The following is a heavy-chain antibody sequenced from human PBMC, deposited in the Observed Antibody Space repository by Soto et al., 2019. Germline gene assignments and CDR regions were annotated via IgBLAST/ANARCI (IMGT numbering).Heavy chain of an antibody. Sequence: QVQVVESGGGVVQSGRSLRLSCAASGFPVSTYSMYWVRQAPGKGLEWVALISYDGSKKDYADSVKGRFTISRDSSKNSLDLQMNSLRIDDTAVYYCVRCWGTGDGSDLGYNWFNPWGQGTLVTVSS. CDR1: GFPVSTYS. CDR2: ISYDGSKK. D-gene: IGHD1-1*01. V-gene: IGHV3-30-3*01. J-gene: IGHJ5*02. CDR3: VRCWGTGDGSDLGYNWFNP.